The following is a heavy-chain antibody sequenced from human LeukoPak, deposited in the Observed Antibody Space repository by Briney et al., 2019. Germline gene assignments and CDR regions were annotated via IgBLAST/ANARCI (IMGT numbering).Heavy chain of an antibody. D-gene: IGHD3-3*01. CDR2: IYTSGST. CDR3: ARWDFWSGYAADP. V-gene: IGHV4-59*10. J-gene: IGHJ5*02. CDR1: GGSFSGYY. Sequence: SETLSLTCAVYGGSFSGYYWSWIRQPAGKGLEWIGRIYTSGSTNYNPSLKSRVTISVDTSKNQFSLKLSSVTAADTAVYYCARWDFWSGYAADPWGQGTLVTVSS.